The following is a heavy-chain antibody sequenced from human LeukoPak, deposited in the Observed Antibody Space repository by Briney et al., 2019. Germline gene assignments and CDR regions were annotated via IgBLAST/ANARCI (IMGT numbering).Heavy chain of an antibody. J-gene: IGHJ4*02. Sequence: SVKVSCKASGGTFSSYAISWVRQAPGQGLEWMGGIIPIFGTANYAQKFQGRVTITTDESTSTAYMELSSLRSEDTAVYYCARDGRLTIFVRGIITEGSPPKNWGQGTLVTVSS. CDR1: GGTFSSYA. CDR2: IIPIFGTA. D-gene: IGHD3-10*01. CDR3: ARDGRLTIFVRGIITEGSPPKN. V-gene: IGHV1-69*05.